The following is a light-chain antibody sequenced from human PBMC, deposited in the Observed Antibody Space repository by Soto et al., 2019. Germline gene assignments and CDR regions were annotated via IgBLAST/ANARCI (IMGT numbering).Light chain of an antibody. J-gene: IGKJ4*01. V-gene: IGKV3-11*01. CDR1: QSVSSY. Sequence: EIVLTQSPATLSLSPGERATLSCRASQSVSSYLSWYQHKPGQAPRLLIYDASNRATGIPARFRGSGSGTDFTLTISRLEPEDSAGYYCHQRSNWLTFGGGTKVEIK. CDR3: HQRSNWLT. CDR2: DAS.